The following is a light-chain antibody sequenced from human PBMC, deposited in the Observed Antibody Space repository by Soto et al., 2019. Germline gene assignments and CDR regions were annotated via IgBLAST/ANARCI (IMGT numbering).Light chain of an antibody. CDR2: AAS. J-gene: IGKJ1*01. V-gene: IGKV1-8*01. CDR3: QHYKSFPWT. CDR1: QDISSY. Sequence: AIRMTQSPSSFFASIGDKVTITCRASQDISSYLAWYQQRPGKPPKLLIYAASTIQSGVPSRFSGSGSGTDFTLTISCLQSEDFATYFCQHYKSFPWTFGQGTKVEVK.